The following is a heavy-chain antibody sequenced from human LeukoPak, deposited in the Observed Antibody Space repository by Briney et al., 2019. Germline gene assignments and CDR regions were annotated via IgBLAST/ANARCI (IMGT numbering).Heavy chain of an antibody. Sequence: PGGSLRLSCAASGFTFSSYAMHWVRQAPGKGLEYVSAISSNGGSTYYANSVKGRFTISRDNSKNTLYLQMGSLRAEDMAVYYCARESGYSSGWAALDAFDIWGQGTMVTVSS. J-gene: IGHJ3*02. V-gene: IGHV3-64*01. D-gene: IGHD6-19*01. CDR3: ARESGYSSGWAALDAFDI. CDR1: GFTFSSYA. CDR2: ISSNGGST.